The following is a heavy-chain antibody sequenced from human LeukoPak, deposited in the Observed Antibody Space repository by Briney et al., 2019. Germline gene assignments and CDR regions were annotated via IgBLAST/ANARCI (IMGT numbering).Heavy chain of an antibody. D-gene: IGHD1-26*01. V-gene: IGHV1-18*01. CDR3: ARRVGATPFDH. CDR1: GYTFTNYG. Sequence: GASVKVSCKASGYTFTNYGISWVRQAPGQGLEWMGIINPFDGFTSYAQKLQGRVTMTSDTSTSTVYMELRSLKSEDTAVYYCARRVGATPFDHWGQGTLVTVSS. CDR2: INPFDGFT. J-gene: IGHJ4*02.